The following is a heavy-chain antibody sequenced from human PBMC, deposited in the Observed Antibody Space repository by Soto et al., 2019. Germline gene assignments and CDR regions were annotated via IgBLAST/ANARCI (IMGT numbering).Heavy chain of an antibody. V-gene: IGHV3-30*18. J-gene: IGHJ4*02. CDR3: AKGMWELSFVADD. Sequence: QVQLVESGGGVAQPGTSLRLSCAASGFTFSRYGMDWVRQAPGKGLEWVAVISNNGNYKYYADSVKGRFTMARDDSKNTLYLQMNRLRVEVTAVYYCAKGMWELSFVADDWGQGTLVTVSS. D-gene: IGHD1-26*01. CDR2: ISNNGNYK. CDR1: GFTFSRYG.